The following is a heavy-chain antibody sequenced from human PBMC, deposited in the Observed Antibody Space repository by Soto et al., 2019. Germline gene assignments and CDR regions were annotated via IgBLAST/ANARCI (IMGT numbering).Heavy chain of an antibody. CDR3: ARSLSGSYYSVFDY. Sequence: PXESLRISLKGSGYSFTSYWIGLVRQMRGKGLEWMGIIYPGDSDTRYSPSFQGQVTISADKSISTAYLQWSSLKASDTAMYYCARSLSGSYYSVFDYWGQGTLVTVSS. D-gene: IGHD1-26*01. CDR2: IYPGDSDT. CDR1: GYSFTSYW. V-gene: IGHV5-51*03. J-gene: IGHJ4*02.